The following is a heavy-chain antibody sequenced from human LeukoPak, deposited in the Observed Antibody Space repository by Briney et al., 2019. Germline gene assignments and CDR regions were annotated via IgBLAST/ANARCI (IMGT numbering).Heavy chain of an antibody. D-gene: IGHD4-11*01. V-gene: IGHV3-30*02. CDR3: AKDQGTVTEIDY. CDR2: IRYDGSNK. CDR1: GFIFSAYG. Sequence: GGSLRLSCAASGFIFSAYGMHWVRQAPGKGLEWVTFIRYDGSNKYYADSVKGRFTISRDNSKNTLYLQMNSLRAEDTAVYYCAKDQGTVTEIDYWGQGTLVTVSS. J-gene: IGHJ4*02.